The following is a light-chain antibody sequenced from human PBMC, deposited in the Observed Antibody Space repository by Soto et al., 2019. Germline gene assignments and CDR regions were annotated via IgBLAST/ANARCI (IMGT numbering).Light chain of an antibody. CDR3: QHYGRSPGT. Sequence: EIVLTQSPATLSLSPGERATITCRASQSVGGTYLAWYQQKPGQAPRLLISGASRRATDIPDRFSGSGSETDFTLTISRLEPEDVAVYHCQHYGRSPGTVGQGTKLDI. CDR2: GAS. V-gene: IGKV3-20*01. CDR1: QSVGGTY. J-gene: IGKJ2*01.